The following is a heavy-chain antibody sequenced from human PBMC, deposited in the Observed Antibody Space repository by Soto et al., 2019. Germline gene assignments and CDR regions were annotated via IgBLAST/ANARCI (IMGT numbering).Heavy chain of an antibody. J-gene: IGHJ4*02. CDR3: ARDYRQFDS. CDR2: IGSDGNYI. V-gene: IGHV3-21*01. Sequence: GGSLRLSCAASGFTFFSYTMNWVRQAPGKGLEWVATIGSDGNYIYYADSVKGRFTISRDNAKNLLYLEMNSVRGEDTALYYCARDYRQFDSWGQGTQVTVSS. D-gene: IGHD4-4*01. CDR1: GFTFFSYT.